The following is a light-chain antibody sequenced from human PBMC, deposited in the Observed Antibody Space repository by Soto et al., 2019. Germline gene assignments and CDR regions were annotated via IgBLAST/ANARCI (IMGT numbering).Light chain of an antibody. CDR2: EVV. J-gene: IGLJ1*01. CDR3: KSYAGSNTYV. Sequence: QSALTQPPSASGSPGQSVTISCTETKNDIGVYDFVSWYQHHPGKAPRLIIYEVVQRPSGVPDRFSGSKSGNTASLTVSGLQAGDEADYFCKSYAGSNTYVFGSGTKVTVL. V-gene: IGLV2-8*01. CDR1: KNDIGVYDF.